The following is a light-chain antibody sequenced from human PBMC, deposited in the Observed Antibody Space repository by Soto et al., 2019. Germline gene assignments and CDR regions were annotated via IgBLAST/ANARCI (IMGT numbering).Light chain of an antibody. CDR1: TSNIGGSAY. CDR2: NNI. J-gene: IGLJ3*02. CDR3: AAWDDSLNSRV. V-gene: IGLV1-47*01. Sequence: QSVLTQPPSVSGTPGQRVTISCSGSTSNIGGSAYVYWYQHFPGTAPQLLIYNNIQRPSGVPDRFSGSKSGTSASLAISGLRSDDEADYYCAAWDDSLNSRVFGGGTKVTVL.